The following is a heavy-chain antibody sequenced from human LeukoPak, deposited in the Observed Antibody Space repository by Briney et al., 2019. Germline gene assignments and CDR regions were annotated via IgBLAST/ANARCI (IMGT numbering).Heavy chain of an antibody. D-gene: IGHD3-3*01. CDR3: ARYEDITIFGVVIIRRGGGFDP. CDR2: INHSGST. Sequence: SETLSLTCTVSGGSISGYYWSWIRQPAGKGLEWIGEINHSGSTNYNPSLKSRVTISVDTSKNQFSLKLSSVTAADTAVYYCARYEDITIFGVVIIRRGGGFDPWGQGTLVTVSS. J-gene: IGHJ5*02. CDR1: GGSISGYY. V-gene: IGHV4-34*01.